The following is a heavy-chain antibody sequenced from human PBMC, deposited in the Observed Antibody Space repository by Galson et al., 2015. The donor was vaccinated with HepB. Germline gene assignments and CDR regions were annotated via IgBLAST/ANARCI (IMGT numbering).Heavy chain of an antibody. CDR3: AKHPHDPDGSPYYYWFDP. V-gene: IGHV3-23*01. J-gene: IGHJ5*02. D-gene: IGHD3-22*01. CDR2: ISGSGGRT. Sequence: SLRLSCAASGFTFSSYAMSWVRQAPGKGLEWVSAISGSGGRTYYADSVKGRFTISRDNSKNTLYLQMNSLRAEDTAVYYCAKHPHDPDGSPYYYWFDPWGQGTLVTVSS. CDR1: GFTFSSYA.